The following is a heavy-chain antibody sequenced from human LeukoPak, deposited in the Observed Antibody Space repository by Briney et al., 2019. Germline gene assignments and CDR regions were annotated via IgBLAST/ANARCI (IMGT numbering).Heavy chain of an antibody. CDR2: IFYAGTT. V-gene: IGHV4-59*12. D-gene: IGHD6-19*01. CDR1: GGSISPSY. Sequence: SETLSLTCTVSGGSISPSYWSWIRQPPGKGLEWIGYIFYAGTTNYNPSLKSRVTISVDTSKNQFSLKLSSVTAADTAVYYCARGGLSSGFFDYWGQGTLATVSS. CDR3: ARGGLSSGFFDY. J-gene: IGHJ4*02.